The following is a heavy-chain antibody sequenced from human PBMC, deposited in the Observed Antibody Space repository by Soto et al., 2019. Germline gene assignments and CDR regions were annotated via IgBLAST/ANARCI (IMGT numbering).Heavy chain of an antibody. V-gene: IGHV3-30-3*01. CDR3: ARALSSPDSSWYDY. CDR2: ISYDGSNK. D-gene: IGHD6-13*01. CDR1: GFTFSSYA. J-gene: IGHJ4*02. Sequence: GGSLRLSCAASGFTFSSYAMHWVRQAPGKGLEWVAVISYDGSNKYYADSVKGRFTISRDNSKNTLYLQMNSLRAEDTAVYYCARALSSPDSSWYDYWGQGTLVTVSS.